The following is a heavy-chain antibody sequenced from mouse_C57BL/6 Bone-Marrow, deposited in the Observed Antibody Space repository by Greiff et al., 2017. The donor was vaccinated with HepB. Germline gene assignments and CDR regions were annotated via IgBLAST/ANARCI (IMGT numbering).Heavy chain of an antibody. CDR1: GFNIKDDY. V-gene: IGHV14-4*01. CDR2: IDPEDGDT. J-gene: IGHJ3*01. Sequence: EVQLQQSGAELVRPGASVKLSCTASGFNIKDDYMHWVKQRPEQGLEWIGWIDPEDGDTEYASKFQGKATITADTSSNTAYLQLSSLTSEDTAVYCGSSDGYYPAWFAYWGQGTLVTVSA. D-gene: IGHD2-3*01. CDR3: SSDGYYPAWFAY.